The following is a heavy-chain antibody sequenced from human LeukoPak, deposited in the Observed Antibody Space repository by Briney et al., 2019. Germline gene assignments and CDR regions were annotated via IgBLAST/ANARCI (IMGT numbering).Heavy chain of an antibody. J-gene: IGHJ4*02. D-gene: IGHD3-16*02. CDR1: GYTFTSYV. V-gene: IGHV1-8*01. CDR3: ARAGRHYVWGSYRPSIDY. Sequence: ASVKVSCKASGYTFTSYVINWLRQATGLGLEWMGWMNPNSGSTGYAQKFRGRVTMTRNTSISTAYMELSSLRSEDTAVYYCARAGRHYVWGSYRPSIDYWGQGTLVTVSS. CDR2: MNPNSGST.